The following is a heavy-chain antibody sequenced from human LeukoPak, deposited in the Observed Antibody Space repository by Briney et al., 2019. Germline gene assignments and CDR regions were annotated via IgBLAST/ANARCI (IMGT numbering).Heavy chain of an antibody. CDR2: IYYSGST. Sequence: SDTLSLTCTVSGQSISSSHWWGWIRQPPGKGLEWIGYIYYSGSTYYNPPLRSRLTMSVDTSKNQFSLKLTSVTALDTAVYFCASPGYCTGGSCLFVWGPGTTVTVSS. CDR3: ASPGYCTGGSCLFV. J-gene: IGHJ6*02. CDR1: GQSISSSHW. D-gene: IGHD2-15*01. V-gene: IGHV4-28*01.